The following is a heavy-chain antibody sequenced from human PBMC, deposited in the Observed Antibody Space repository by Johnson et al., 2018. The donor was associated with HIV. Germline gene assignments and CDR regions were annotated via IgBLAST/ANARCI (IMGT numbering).Heavy chain of an antibody. V-gene: IGHV3-66*01. CDR1: GFTFSTFY. D-gene: IGHD5-24*01. CDR3: ARGCRDGYTCDAFDV. Sequence: VQLVESGGGGVQPGRSLRLSCAASGFTFSTFYMTWVRQGPGKGLEWVSVIDSGGGPKYADSVTGRFTISRDNSKNTLYRQMNSLRAEDTAVYFCARGCRDGYTCDAFDVWGQGTRVTVSS. J-gene: IGHJ3*01. CDR2: IDSGGGP.